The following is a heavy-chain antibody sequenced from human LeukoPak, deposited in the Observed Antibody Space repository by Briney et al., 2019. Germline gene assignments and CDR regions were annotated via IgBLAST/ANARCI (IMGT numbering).Heavy chain of an antibody. D-gene: IGHD2-2*01. CDR3: ARERNIVVVPAALRGAFDY. V-gene: IGHV3-30*02. J-gene: IGHJ4*02. CDR1: GFTFSSYG. Sequence: VGPLRLSCAASGFTFSSYGMDWVRQAPGKGLEGVAFIRYDGSNKYYAESVKGRFTISRDNSKNTLYLQMNSLRAENSAIAYCARERNIVVVPAALRGAFDYWGQGTLVTVSS. CDR2: IRYDGSNK.